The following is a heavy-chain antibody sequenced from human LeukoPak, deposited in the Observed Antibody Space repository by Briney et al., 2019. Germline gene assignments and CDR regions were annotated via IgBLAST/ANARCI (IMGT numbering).Heavy chain of an antibody. Sequence: PSETLSLTCAVSGGSTSSSNWWSWVRQPPGKGLEWIGEIYHSGSTNYNPSLKSRVTISVDKSKNQFSLKLSSVTAADTAVYYCARDLRLGDYGDYNWLDPWGQGTLVTVSS. CDR1: GGSTSSSNW. CDR3: ARDLRLGDYGDYNWLDP. V-gene: IGHV4-4*02. CDR2: IYHSGST. D-gene: IGHD4-17*01. J-gene: IGHJ5*02.